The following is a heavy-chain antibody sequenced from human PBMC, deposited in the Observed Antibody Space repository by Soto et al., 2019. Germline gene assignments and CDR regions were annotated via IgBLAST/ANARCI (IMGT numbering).Heavy chain of an antibody. V-gene: IGHV4-31*03. CDR2: IYYSGST. Sequence: QVQLQESGPGLVKPSQTLSLTCTVSGGSISSGGYYWSWIRQHPGKGLEWIGYIYYSGSTYYNPSLKSRVTIAVDTSKNQFSLKLSSVTAADTAVYYCARDKVVVITSYEGYYYGMDVWGQGTTVTVSS. CDR1: GGSISSGGYY. J-gene: IGHJ6*02. CDR3: ARDKVVVITSYEGYYYGMDV. D-gene: IGHD3-22*01.